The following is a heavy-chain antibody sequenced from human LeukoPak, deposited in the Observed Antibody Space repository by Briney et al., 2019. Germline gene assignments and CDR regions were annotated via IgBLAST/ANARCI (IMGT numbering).Heavy chain of an antibody. V-gene: IGHV3-21*01. J-gene: IGHJ5*02. D-gene: IGHD1-7*01. CDR1: GFTFSSYS. CDR3: ARDNWNSPTPNWFDP. CDR2: TSSSSSYI. Sequence: GGSLRLSCAASGFTFSSYSMNWVRQAPGKGLEWGSSTSSSSSYIYYADSVKGRFTISRDNAKNSLYLQMNSLRAEDTAVYYCARDNWNSPTPNWFDPWGQGTLVTVSS.